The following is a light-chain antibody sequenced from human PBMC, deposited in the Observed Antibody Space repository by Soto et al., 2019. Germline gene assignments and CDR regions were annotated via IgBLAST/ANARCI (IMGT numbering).Light chain of an antibody. CDR2: AVS. J-gene: IGKJ3*01. Sequence: DIQMTQSPSSLSASVGDRVTITCQASHDIGNDLNWYQHKAGKAPKLRIYAVSNLETGVPPRFSGTGSGTHFTVTTSSLQHEYVATYYCQQYDTLPTFTFGPGTKVDLK. V-gene: IGKV1-33*01. CDR3: QQYDTLPTFT. CDR1: HDIGND.